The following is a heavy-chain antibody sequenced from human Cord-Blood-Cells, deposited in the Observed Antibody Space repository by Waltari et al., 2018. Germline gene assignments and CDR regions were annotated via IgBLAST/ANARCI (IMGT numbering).Heavy chain of an antibody. V-gene: IGHV1-24*01. J-gene: IGHJ4*02. D-gene: IGHD3-10*01. CDR1: GYTLTELS. CDR2: FDPGDGET. Sequence: QVQLVQSGAEVKKPGASVKVSCKVSGYTLTELSMHWVRQAPGKGLEWMGGFDPGDGETIYAQKFQGRVTMTEDTSTDTAYMELSSLRSEDTAVYYCATAPPMVRGVIKYYFDYWGQGTLVTVSS. CDR3: ATAPPMVRGVIKYYFDY.